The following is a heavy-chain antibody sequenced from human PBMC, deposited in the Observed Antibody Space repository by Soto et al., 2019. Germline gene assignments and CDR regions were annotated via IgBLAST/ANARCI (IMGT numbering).Heavy chain of an antibody. D-gene: IGHD2-2*01. J-gene: IGHJ4*02. CDR3: ARTNFGSKSPHFEH. CDR2: IYYSGST. CDR1: GGSISSGDYY. V-gene: IGHV4-30-4*01. Sequence: SETLSLTCTVSGGSISSGDYYCSWIGQPPWKGLEWIGYIYYSGSTYYNPSLKSRVFISVDTSKNQFSLTLSSVTAADTAVYYCARTNFGSKSPHFEHWCQGTLGTLSS.